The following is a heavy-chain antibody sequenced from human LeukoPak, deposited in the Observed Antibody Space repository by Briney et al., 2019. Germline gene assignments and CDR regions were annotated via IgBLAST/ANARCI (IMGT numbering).Heavy chain of an antibody. V-gene: IGHV3-53*01. Sequence: GGSLRLSCAASGLTVSSSFMSWVRQAPGKGLERVSVIYSGDSTHYADSVKGRFTVSRDNSKNTLYLQMNSLRADDTAVYYCARDAGDYYFDYWGQGTLVTVSS. CDR3: ARDAGDYYFDY. CDR1: GLTVSSSF. CDR2: IYSGDST. J-gene: IGHJ4*02. D-gene: IGHD3-10*01.